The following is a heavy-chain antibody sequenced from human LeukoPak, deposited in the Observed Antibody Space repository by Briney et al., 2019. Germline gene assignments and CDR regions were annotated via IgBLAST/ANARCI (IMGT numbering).Heavy chain of an antibody. CDR1: GGSINHYY. CDR3: ARDVDTFFDY. J-gene: IGHJ4*02. D-gene: IGHD5-18*01. V-gene: IGHV4-4*07. CDR2: IYASRSA. Sequence: SETLSLTCTVSGGSINHYYWSWIRQPAGKGLEWIGRIYASRSAIYNPSLRGRVTMSMDTSRTQFSLELSSVTAADTAVYYCARDVDTFFDYWGQGTLVTVSS.